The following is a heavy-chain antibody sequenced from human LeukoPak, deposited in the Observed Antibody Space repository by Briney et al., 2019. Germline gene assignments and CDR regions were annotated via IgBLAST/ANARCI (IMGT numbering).Heavy chain of an antibody. V-gene: IGHV4-4*07. CDR1: GGSISSYY. CDR3: AREGYSYGYRGVDY. J-gene: IGHJ4*02. Sequence: SETLSLTCTVSGGSISSYYWSWIRQPAGKGLEWIGRIYTSGSTNYNPSLKSQVTMSVDTSKNQFSLKLSSVTAADTAVYYCAREGYSYGYRGVDYWGQGTLVTVSS. CDR2: IYTSGST. D-gene: IGHD5-18*01.